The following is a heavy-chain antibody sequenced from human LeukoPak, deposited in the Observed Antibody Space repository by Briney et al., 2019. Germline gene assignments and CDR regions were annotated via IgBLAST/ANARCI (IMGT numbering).Heavy chain of an antibody. CDR2: ISSSSSYI. J-gene: IGHJ4*02. V-gene: IGHV3-21*01. CDR1: GFTFSSYS. CDR3: AREGVAATKGYDY. Sequence: GGSLRLSCAASGFTFSSYSMNWVRQAPGKGLEWVSSISSSSSYIYYADSVKGRFTISRDNAKNSLYLQMNSLRAEDTAVYYCAREGVAATKGYDYWGQGTLVTVSS. D-gene: IGHD2-15*01.